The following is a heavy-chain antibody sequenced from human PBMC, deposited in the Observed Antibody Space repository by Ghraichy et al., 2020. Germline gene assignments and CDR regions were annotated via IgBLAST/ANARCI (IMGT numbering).Heavy chain of an antibody. CDR3: ARAIFGANLYYYYYGMDV. J-gene: IGHJ6*02. Sequence: SETLSLTCAVYGGSFRGYYWSWIRQPPGKGLEWIGEINHSGSTNYNPSLKSRVTISVDTSKNQFSLKLSSVTAADTAVYYCARAIFGANLYYYYYGMDVWGQGTTVTVSS. V-gene: IGHV4-34*01. CDR2: INHSGST. D-gene: IGHD3-3*01. CDR1: GGSFRGYY.